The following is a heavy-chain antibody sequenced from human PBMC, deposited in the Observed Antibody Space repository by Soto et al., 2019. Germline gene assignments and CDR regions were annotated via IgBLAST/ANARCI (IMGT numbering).Heavy chain of an antibody. CDR3: ARGDYGTGGYPFPYFDY. D-gene: IGHD2-8*02. Sequence: HEHLVQSGAEVKRPGASLKVSCKASGYSFTGYHIHWVRQAPGQGLEWMGWINPDSGATNYAQNFQGRVILTSDPSISTAPMDLTSLTSDDTAVYYCARGDYGTGGYPFPYFDYWGQGTLVIVSS. V-gene: IGHV1-2*02. CDR2: INPDSGAT. CDR1: GYSFTGYH. J-gene: IGHJ4*02.